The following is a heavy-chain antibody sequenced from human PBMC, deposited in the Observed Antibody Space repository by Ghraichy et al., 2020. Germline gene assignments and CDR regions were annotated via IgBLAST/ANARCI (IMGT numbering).Heavy chain of an antibody. CDR3: ARGNIAATGTPSDS. CDR2: INHSGRT. J-gene: IGHJ4*02. V-gene: IGHV4-34*01. CDR1: GESFSGYY. D-gene: IGHD6-13*01. Sequence: QTLSLTCAVYGESFSGYYWTWIRQPPGKGLEWIGEINHSGRTNYNPSLKSRVTISVDTSKNQFSLKLNSVSAADTAVYYCARGNIAATGTPSDSWGQGTLVTVSS.